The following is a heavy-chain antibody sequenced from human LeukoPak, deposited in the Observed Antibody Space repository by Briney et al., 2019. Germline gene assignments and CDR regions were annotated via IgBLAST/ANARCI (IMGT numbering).Heavy chain of an antibody. CDR2: INHSGST. CDR3: AGRGYYDSSGYYSVDY. V-gene: IGHV4-34*01. J-gene: IGHJ4*02. CDR1: GGSFSGYY. D-gene: IGHD3-22*01. Sequence: SGTLSLTCAVYGGSFSGYYWSWIRQPPGKGLEWIGEINHSGSTNYNPSLKSRVTISVDTSKNQFSLKLSSVTAADTAVYYCAGRGYYDSSGYYSVDYWGQGTLVTVSS.